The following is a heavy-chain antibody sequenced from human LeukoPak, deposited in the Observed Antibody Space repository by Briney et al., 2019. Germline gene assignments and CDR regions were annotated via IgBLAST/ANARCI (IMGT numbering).Heavy chain of an antibody. D-gene: IGHD3-3*01. Sequence: ASVKDSCKASAYTFTSYDINWVRQATGQGLEWMGWMNPNSGNTGYAQKFQGRVTMTRNTSISTAYMELSSLRSEDTAVYYCARVSRRRFLEWLPVMDVWGQGTTVTVSS. J-gene: IGHJ6*02. CDR1: AYTFTSYD. CDR3: ARVSRRRFLEWLPVMDV. CDR2: MNPNSGNT. V-gene: IGHV1-8*01.